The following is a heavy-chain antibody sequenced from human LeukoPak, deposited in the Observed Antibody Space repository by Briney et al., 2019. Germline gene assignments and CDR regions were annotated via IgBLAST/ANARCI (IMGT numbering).Heavy chain of an antibody. CDR3: ARHFSSSPDY. V-gene: IGHV4-30-4*08. D-gene: IGHD6-13*01. Sequence: SEPLSLTCTVSGGSISSGDYYWSWIRQPPGKGLEWIGYIYYSGSTYYNPSLKSRVTISVDMSKNQFSLKLSSVTAADTAVYFCARHFSSSPDYWGQGTLVTVSS. J-gene: IGHJ4*02. CDR2: IYYSGST. CDR1: GGSISSGDYY.